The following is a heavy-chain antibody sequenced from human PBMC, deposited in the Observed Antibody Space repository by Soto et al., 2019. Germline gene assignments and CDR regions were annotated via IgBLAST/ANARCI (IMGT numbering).Heavy chain of an antibody. CDR3: ARSRAFDV. J-gene: IGHJ3*01. CDR1: GFTFSIYA. CDR2: ISGSGDIT. Sequence: GGSLRLSCAASGFTFSIYAMSWVRQAPGKGLEWVSVISGSGDITYYADSVKGRFTISRDNSKNTLYLQINSLRAEDTAVYYCARSRAFDVWGQGTMVTVSS. V-gene: IGHV3-23*01.